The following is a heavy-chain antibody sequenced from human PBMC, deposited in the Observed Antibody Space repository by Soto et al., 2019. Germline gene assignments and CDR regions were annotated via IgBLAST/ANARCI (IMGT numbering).Heavy chain of an antibody. J-gene: IGHJ4*02. CDR1: GFTFSSYA. Sequence: QSGGSLRLSCAASGFTFSSYAMHWVRQAPGKGLEWVAVISYDGSNKYYADSVKGRFTISRDNSKNTLYLQMNSLRAEDTAVYYCATWSGYSPNWGQGTLVTVSS. CDR3: ATWSGYSPN. V-gene: IGHV3-30-3*01. D-gene: IGHD5-18*01. CDR2: ISYDGSNK.